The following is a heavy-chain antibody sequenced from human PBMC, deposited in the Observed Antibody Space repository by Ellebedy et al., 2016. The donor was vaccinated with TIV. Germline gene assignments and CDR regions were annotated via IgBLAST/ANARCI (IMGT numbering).Heavy chain of an antibody. CDR1: GFTVSSNY. D-gene: IGHD3-10*01. CDR2: IYGGGST. CDR3: AREPFWGSGFDY. Sequence: GGSLRLXXAASGFTVSSNYMSWVRQAPGKGLECVSLIYGGGSTYYADSVKGRFTISRDNSKNTLYLQMNRLRAENTAIYYCAREPFWGSGFDYWGLGALVTVSS. J-gene: IGHJ4*02. V-gene: IGHV3-53*01.